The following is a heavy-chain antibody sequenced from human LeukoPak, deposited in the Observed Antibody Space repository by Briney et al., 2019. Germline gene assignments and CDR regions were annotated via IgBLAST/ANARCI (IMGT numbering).Heavy chain of an antibody. CDR2: IKQDGSEK. V-gene: IGHV3-7*01. Sequence: GGSLRLSCAASGFTFSSYWMSWVRQAPGKGLEWVANIKQDGSEKYYVDSVKGRFTISRDNAKNSLYLQMNSLRAEDTAVYYCARTHSGSWGIFDHWGQGTLVTVSS. CDR3: ARTHSGSWGIFDH. J-gene: IGHJ4*02. D-gene: IGHD1-26*01. CDR1: GFTFSSYW.